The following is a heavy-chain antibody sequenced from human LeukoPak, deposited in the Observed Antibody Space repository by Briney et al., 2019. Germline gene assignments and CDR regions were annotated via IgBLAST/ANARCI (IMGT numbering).Heavy chain of an antibody. CDR1: GFTFSSFA. V-gene: IGHV3-30-3*01. D-gene: IGHD2-21*01. CDR2: ISYDGNNN. J-gene: IGHJ6*02. Sequence: GGSLRLSCAASGFTFSSFAMSWVRQAPGKGLEWVALISYDGNNNYYADSVRGRFTISRDNSKNTVNLQVNSLRPEDTAVYYCAREQLYSGYYGLDVWGQGTTLTVSS. CDR3: AREQLYSGYYGLDV.